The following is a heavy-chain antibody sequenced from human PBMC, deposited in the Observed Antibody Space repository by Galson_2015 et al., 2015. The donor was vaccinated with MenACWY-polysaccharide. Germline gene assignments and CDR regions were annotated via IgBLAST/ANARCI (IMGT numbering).Heavy chain of an antibody. Sequence: QVQLQESGPGLVKPSETLSLTCTVSGGSISSYYWNWIRQPPGKGLEWVGYINYSGSTNHNPSLKSRVTMSVDTSKNQFSLNLTSVTDADTAVYYCARAIAVAGQRRDFDLWGRGTL. D-gene: IGHD6-19*01. CDR2: INYSGST. V-gene: IGHV4-59*01. CDR1: GGSISSYY. CDR3: ARAIAVAGQRRDFDL. J-gene: IGHJ2*01.